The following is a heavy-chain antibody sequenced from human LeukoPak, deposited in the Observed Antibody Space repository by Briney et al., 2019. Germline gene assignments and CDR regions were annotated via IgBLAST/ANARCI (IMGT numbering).Heavy chain of an antibody. D-gene: IGHD2-15*01. CDR2: INPNSGGT. CDR1: GYTFSGFY. V-gene: IGHV1-2*02. Sequence: GASVKVSCKASGYTFSGFYIHWVRQAPGQGLEWMGWINPNSGGTNFAQKFQGRVTMTRNTSISTAYMELSSLRSEDTAVYYCAKNGDRGAYCSGGSCYPYYYYYMDVWGKGTTVTVSS. CDR3: AKNGDRGAYCSGGSCYPYYYYYMDV. J-gene: IGHJ6*03.